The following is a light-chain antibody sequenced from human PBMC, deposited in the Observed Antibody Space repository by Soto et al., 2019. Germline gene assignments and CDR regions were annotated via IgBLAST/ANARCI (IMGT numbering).Light chain of an antibody. J-gene: IGKJ4*01. CDR1: QSVWSN. CDR3: QQYDNRSPLT. V-gene: IGKV3-15*01. CDR2: GAS. Sequence: EVVMTQFPATLSVSPGGRATLSCRASQSVWSNLAWYQQKPGQAPRLLIYGASTRATGVPAKFSGSGSGTEFTLTISSLHTEDFGVYYCQQYDNRSPLTFGGGTKVEI.